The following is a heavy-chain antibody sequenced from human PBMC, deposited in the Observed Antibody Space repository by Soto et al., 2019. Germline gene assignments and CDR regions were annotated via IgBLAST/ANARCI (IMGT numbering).Heavy chain of an antibody. J-gene: IGHJ2*01. D-gene: IGHD1-26*01. CDR1: GSTFTSCA. Sequence: ASVKVSFKASGSTFTSCAMHWVRQAPGQRLEWMGWINAGNVNTKYSQKFQGRVTITRDTSASTAYMELSSLRSEDTAVYYCARGGSLYWYFDLWGRGTLVTVSS. V-gene: IGHV1-3*01. CDR3: ARGGSLYWYFDL. CDR2: INAGNVNT.